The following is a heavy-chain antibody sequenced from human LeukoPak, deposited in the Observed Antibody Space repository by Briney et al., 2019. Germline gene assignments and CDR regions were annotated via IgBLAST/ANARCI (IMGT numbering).Heavy chain of an antibody. V-gene: IGHV3-21*01. Sequence: GGSLRLSCAASGFTFSSYGMNWVRQAPGKGLEWVSSISSSSSYIYYADSVKGRFTISRDNAKNSLYLQMNSLRAEDTAVYYCAREVKAVGAFDIWGQGTMVTVSS. CDR1: GFTFSSYG. J-gene: IGHJ3*02. CDR3: AREVKAVGAFDI. D-gene: IGHD6-19*01. CDR2: ISSSSSYI.